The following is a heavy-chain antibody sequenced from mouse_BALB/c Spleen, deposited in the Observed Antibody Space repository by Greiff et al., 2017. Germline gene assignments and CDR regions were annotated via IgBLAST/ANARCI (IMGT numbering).Heavy chain of an antibody. Sequence: ESGPGLVKPSQSLSLTCSVTGYSITSGYYWNWIRQFPGNKLEWMGYISYDGSNNYNPSLKNRISITRDTSKNQFFLKLNSVTTEDTATYYCARGRFAWFAYWGQGTLVTVSA. CDR1: GYSITSGYY. CDR2: ISYDGSN. J-gene: IGHJ3*01. V-gene: IGHV3-6*02. CDR3: ARGRFAWFAY.